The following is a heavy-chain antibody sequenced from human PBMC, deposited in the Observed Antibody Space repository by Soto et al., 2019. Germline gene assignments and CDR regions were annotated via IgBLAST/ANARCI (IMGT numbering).Heavy chain of an antibody. J-gene: IGHJ6*02. Sequence: QVQLQQWGAGLLKPSETLSLTCAVYGGSFSGYYWSWIRQPPGKGLEWIGEINHSGSTNYNPSLKSRVPISVDTSKNQFSLKLSSVTAADAAVYYCARDGGDSGDYRGGGMDVWGQGTTVTVSS. D-gene: IGHD4-17*01. CDR2: INHSGST. V-gene: IGHV4-34*01. CDR1: GGSFSGYY. CDR3: ARDGGDSGDYRGGGMDV.